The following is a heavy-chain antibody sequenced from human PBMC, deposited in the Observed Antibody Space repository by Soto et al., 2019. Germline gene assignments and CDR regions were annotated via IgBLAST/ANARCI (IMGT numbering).Heavy chain of an antibody. CDR2: IYYSGST. V-gene: IGHV4-59*01. CDR1: GGSSSSYY. Sequence: PSETLSLTCTVSGGSSSSYYLSWIRQPPGKGLEWIGYIYYSGSTNYNPSLKSRVTISVDTSKNQFSLKLSSVTAADAAVYYCARDLLRYYDFWSGYYHEGNHDAFDIWGQGTMVTVSS. J-gene: IGHJ3*02. D-gene: IGHD3-3*01. CDR3: ARDLLRYYDFWSGYYHEGNHDAFDI.